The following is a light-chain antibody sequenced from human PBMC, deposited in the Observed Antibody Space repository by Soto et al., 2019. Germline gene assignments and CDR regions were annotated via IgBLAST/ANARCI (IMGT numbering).Light chain of an antibody. V-gene: IGKV3-15*01. J-gene: IGKJ4*01. CDR1: QSVNSN. CDR3: QQYSNWPLT. CDR2: GTS. Sequence: EIVMTQSPATLSLSPGERATLSCRASQSVNSNLAWYQQKAGQAPRLLIYGTSTRATGIPARFSGSGSGTDFTLTISSLQFEDFAVYYCQQYSNWPLTFGGGTKVDIK.